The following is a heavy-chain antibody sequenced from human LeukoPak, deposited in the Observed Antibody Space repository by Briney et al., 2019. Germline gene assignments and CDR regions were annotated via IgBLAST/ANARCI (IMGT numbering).Heavy chain of an antibody. CDR1: GESFSGYY. Sequence: SETLSLTCAVYGESFSGYYWSWIRQPPGKGLEWIGEINHSGSTNYNPSLKSRVTISVDTSKNQFSLKLSSVTAADTAVYYCARPRYSSSWFDYWGQGTLVTVSS. CDR2: INHSGST. J-gene: IGHJ4*02. V-gene: IGHV4-34*01. D-gene: IGHD6-13*01. CDR3: ARPRYSSSWFDY.